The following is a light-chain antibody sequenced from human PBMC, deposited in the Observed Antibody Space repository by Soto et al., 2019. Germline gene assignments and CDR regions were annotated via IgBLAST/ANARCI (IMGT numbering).Light chain of an antibody. CDR2: EVS. J-gene: IGLJ2*01. V-gene: IGLV2-14*01. CDR3: SSFTTSTTLV. Sequence: QSALTQPASVSGSPGQSITISCTGTSSDVGTYHYVSWYQQYTGKVPKLIIYEVSNRPSGVSNLFSGSKSGNTASLTISGRQADVEADYYSSSFTTSTTLVFGGGTKLTVL. CDR1: SSDVGTYHY.